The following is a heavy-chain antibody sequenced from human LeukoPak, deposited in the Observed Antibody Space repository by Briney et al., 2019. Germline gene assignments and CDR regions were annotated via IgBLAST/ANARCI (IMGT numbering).Heavy chain of an antibody. J-gene: IGHJ4*02. CDR1: GGSFSGYY. CDR2: VHDSGRT. Sequence: SETLSLTCAVYGGSFSGYYWNWIRQPPGRGPEWIGYVHDSGRTSYNPSLKSRVTISLDTSMSHLSLNLRSVTSADTAVYYCATGRDPYKTGHWGPGVLVTVFS. D-gene: IGHD5-24*01. V-gene: IGHV4-59*01. CDR3: ATGRDPYKTGH.